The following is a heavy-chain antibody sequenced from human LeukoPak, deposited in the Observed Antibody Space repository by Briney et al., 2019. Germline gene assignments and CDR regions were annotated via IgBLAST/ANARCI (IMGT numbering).Heavy chain of an antibody. CDR2: IYYSGGT. Sequence: PSETLSLTCTVSGGSISSNSYYWGWIRQPPGKGLEWIGSIYYSGGTNYNPSLKSRVTISVDTSKSQFSLRLNSETAADTAVYYCARTYYYGSGSYYDSRDGFDIWGQGTMVTVSS. J-gene: IGHJ3*02. CDR3: ARTYYYGSGSYYDSRDGFDI. CDR1: GGSISSNSYY. D-gene: IGHD3-10*01. V-gene: IGHV4-39*01.